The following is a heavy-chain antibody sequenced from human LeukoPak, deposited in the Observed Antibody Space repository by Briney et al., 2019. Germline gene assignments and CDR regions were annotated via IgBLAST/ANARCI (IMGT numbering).Heavy chain of an antibody. CDR3: ARVGAHGGGFDY. J-gene: IGHJ4*02. V-gene: IGHV3-66*01. CDR2: IYSGGST. CDR1: GFTVSSNY. D-gene: IGHD1-26*01. Sequence: GGSLRFSCAASGFTVSSNYMSWVRQAPGKGLEWVSVIYSGGSTYYADSVKGRFTISRDNSKNTLYLQMNSLRAEDTAVYYCARVGAHGGGFDYWGQGTLVTVSS.